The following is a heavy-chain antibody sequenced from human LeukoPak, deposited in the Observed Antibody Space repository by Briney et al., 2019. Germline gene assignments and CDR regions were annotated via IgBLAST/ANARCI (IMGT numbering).Heavy chain of an antibody. J-gene: IGHJ4*02. D-gene: IGHD2-21*02. Sequence: SETLSLTCTVSGGSISSSSYYWGWIRQPPGKGLEWIGSIYYSGSTYYNPSLESRVTISVDTSKNQFSLELSSVTAADTAVYYCASQPGGVTNYFDYWGQGTLVTVSS. CDR1: GGSISSSSYY. V-gene: IGHV4-39*01. CDR3: ASQPGGVTNYFDY. CDR2: IYYSGST.